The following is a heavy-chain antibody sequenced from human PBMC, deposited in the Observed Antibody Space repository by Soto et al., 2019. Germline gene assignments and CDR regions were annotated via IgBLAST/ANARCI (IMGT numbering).Heavy chain of an antibody. Sequence: EVQLLESGGGLVQPGGSLRLSCAASGFSFSTFEMSWVRQAPGRGLEWVSFISDDGSRTYYADAVKGRFTISRDNSKHTLYLQMNSLTAEDTAVYAYVKGGWLDFWGQGTLVTVSS. D-gene: IGHD3-16*01. J-gene: IGHJ5*01. CDR2: ISDDGSRT. CDR1: GFSFSTFE. V-gene: IGHV3-23*01. CDR3: VKGGWLDF.